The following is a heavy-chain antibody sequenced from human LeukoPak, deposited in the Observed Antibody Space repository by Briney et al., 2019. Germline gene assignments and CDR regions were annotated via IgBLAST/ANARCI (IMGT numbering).Heavy chain of an antibody. J-gene: IGHJ4*02. D-gene: IGHD3-10*01. CDR3: ARGRGLLDY. Sequence: SETLSLTCAVYGGSFSGYYWSWIRQPPGKGLEWIGEINHSGSTNYNPSLKSRVTISVDTSKNQFSLKLSSVTAADTAVYYCARGRGLLDYWGQGTLVTVSS. CDR1: GGSFSGYY. CDR2: INHSGST. V-gene: IGHV4-34*01.